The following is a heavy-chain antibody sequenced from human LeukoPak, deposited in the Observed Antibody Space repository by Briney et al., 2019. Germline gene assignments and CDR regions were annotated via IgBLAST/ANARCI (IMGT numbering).Heavy chain of an antibody. CDR3: TRILLKWELPGSDAFDI. V-gene: IGHV3-49*04. Sequence: PGGSLRLSCAASGFSFSDAWLTWVRQAPGKGLEWVGFIRSKAYGATTEYAASLKDRFTISRDDSKSIAYLQVNSLKTEDTAVYYCTRILLKWELPGSDAFDIWGEGTMVTVSS. D-gene: IGHD1-26*01. J-gene: IGHJ3*02. CDR1: GFSFSDAW. CDR2: IRSKAYGATT.